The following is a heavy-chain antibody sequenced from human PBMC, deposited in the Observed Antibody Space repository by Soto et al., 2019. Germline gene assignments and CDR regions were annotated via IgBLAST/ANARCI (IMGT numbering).Heavy chain of an antibody. CDR1: GASISSGNKY. D-gene: IGHD3-16*01. CDR3: ARVPSPFDYYYAMDV. Sequence: VQLRESGPGLVKPSQTLSLTCTVSGASISSGNKYWSWIRQPPGKGLEWIGYVFSSGTTYYNPSLKGRVSISLDASENQFSLKFASVTDADSAVYYCARVPSPFDYYYAMDVWGQGTTVTVSS. V-gene: IGHV4-30-4*01. CDR2: VFSSGTT. J-gene: IGHJ6*02.